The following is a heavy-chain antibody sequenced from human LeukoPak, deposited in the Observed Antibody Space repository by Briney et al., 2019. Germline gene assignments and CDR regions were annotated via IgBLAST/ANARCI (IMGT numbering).Heavy chain of an antibody. CDR3: AKETDYNYIYYFDY. J-gene: IGHJ4*02. CDR2: ISGSGAST. CDR1: EFTFSSYA. V-gene: IGHV3-23*01. D-gene: IGHD5-24*01. Sequence: PGGSLRLSCAASEFTFSSYAMSWVRQAPGKGLEWVSGISGSGASTYYADSVKGRFTISRDNSKNTLYLQMNSLRAEDTAVYSCAKETDYNYIYYFDYWGQGTLVTVSS.